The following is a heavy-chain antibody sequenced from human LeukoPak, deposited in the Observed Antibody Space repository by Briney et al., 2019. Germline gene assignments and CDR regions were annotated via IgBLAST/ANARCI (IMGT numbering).Heavy chain of an antibody. V-gene: IGHV3-23*01. D-gene: IGHD3-16*02. CDR3: VRDIELST. CDR1: GFTFSNYA. J-gene: IGHJ3*01. Sequence: PGGSLRLSCAASGFTFSNYAMSWVRQTPRKGLEWVSLISFNGRNTYYGDSVKGRFTISRDNSKDTVYLQMNSLRAEDTAIFYCVRDIELSTWGPGTMVTVSS. CDR2: ISFNGRNT.